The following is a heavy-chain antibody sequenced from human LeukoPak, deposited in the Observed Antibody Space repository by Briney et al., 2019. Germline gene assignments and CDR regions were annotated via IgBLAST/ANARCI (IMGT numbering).Heavy chain of an antibody. CDR3: ARAVGDTVTLYYFDY. J-gene: IGHJ4*02. Sequence: ASVKVSCKASGYTFTSYYMHWVRQAPGQGLEWMGWINTNTGNPTYAQGFTGRFVFSLDTSVSTAYLQISSLKAEDTAVYYCARAVGDTVTLYYFDYWGQGTPVTVSS. CDR1: GYTFTSYY. V-gene: IGHV7-4-1*02. D-gene: IGHD4-17*01. CDR2: INTNTGNP.